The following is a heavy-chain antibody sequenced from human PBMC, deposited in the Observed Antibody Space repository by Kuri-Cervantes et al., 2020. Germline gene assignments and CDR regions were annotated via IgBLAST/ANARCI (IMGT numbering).Heavy chain of an antibody. CDR3: ARVRRRYSYGAPDY. Sequence: SETLSLTCTVSGGSISSYYWSWIRQPPGKGLEWIGYIYYSGSTNYNPSLKSRVTISVDTSKNQFSLKLSSVTAADTAVYYCARVRRRYSYGAPDYWGQGTLVTVSS. V-gene: IGHV4-59*01. CDR2: IYYSGST. J-gene: IGHJ4*02. CDR1: GGSISSYY. D-gene: IGHD5-18*01.